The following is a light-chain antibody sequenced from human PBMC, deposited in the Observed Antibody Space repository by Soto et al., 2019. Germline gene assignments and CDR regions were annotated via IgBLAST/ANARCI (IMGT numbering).Light chain of an antibody. CDR2: LGS. V-gene: IGKV2-28*01. Sequence: DIVMTQSPLSLPVTPGEPASISCRSSQNLLNSNGYNYLDWYVQKPGQSPQLLIYLGSSRASGVPDRFSGSGSGTDFTLKISRVEAEDVGVYYCRQALQTPLTFGGGTMVEIK. CDR3: RQALQTPLT. J-gene: IGKJ4*01. CDR1: QNLLNSNGYNY.